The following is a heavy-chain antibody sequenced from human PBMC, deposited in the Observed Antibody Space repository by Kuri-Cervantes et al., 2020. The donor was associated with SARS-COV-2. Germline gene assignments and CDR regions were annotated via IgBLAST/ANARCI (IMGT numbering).Heavy chain of an antibody. CDR3: ARLFQWPGFFLAPFDY. CDR1: GYSFTSYW. CDR2: IDPSDSYT. D-gene: IGHD6-19*01. J-gene: IGHJ4*02. V-gene: IGHV5-10-1*01. Sequence: GGSLRLCCKGSGYSFTSYWISWVRQMPGKGLEWMGRIDPSDSYTNYSPSFQGHVTISAYKSISTAYLQWSSLKASDTAMYYCARLFQWPGFFLAPFDYWGQGTLVTVSS.